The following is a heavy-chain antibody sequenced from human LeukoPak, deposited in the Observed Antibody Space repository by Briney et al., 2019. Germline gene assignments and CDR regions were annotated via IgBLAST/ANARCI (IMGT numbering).Heavy chain of an antibody. V-gene: IGHV3-23*01. Sequence: GGSLRLSCAASGFTFSSYAMSWVRQAPGKGLEWVSVISGSGGTTYYADSVKGHFTISRDNSRNTLYLQLNSLRAEDTAVYYCARDRAFPNDVFDIWGQGTMVSVSS. D-gene: IGHD2/OR15-2a*01. CDR1: GFTFSSYA. J-gene: IGHJ3*02. CDR2: ISGSGGTT. CDR3: ARDRAFPNDVFDI.